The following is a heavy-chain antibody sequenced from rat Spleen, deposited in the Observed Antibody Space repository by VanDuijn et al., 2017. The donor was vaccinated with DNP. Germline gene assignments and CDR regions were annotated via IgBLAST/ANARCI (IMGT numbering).Heavy chain of an antibody. CDR3: ASHTYYGYDYFVY. CDR1: GFTFSDYC. CDR2: IRYDGGTT. D-gene: IGHD1-9*01. J-gene: IGHJ2*01. V-gene: IGHV5-22*01. Sequence: EVQLVESGGDLVQPGRSLKLFCAASGFTFSDYCMAWVRQAPTKGLEWVAYIRYDGGTTKYGDSVKGRFTISRDNAEGTLNLQMNSLRSEDTATYYCASHTYYGYDYFVYWGQGVMVTVSS.